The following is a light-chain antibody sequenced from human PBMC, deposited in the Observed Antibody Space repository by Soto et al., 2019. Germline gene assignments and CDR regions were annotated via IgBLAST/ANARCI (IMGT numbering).Light chain of an antibody. CDR1: QSISNF. J-gene: IGKJ4*01. CDR2: AAS. V-gene: IGKV1-5*02. CDR3: QQYYNYPLT. Sequence: DIQMTQSPSTLSASVGDRVTIVCRASQSISNFLHWYQQKPGKAPKLLIYAASKLESGVPSRFGGSGSGTDFTLTISCLQSDDFATYSCQQYYNYPLTFGGGTKVDIK.